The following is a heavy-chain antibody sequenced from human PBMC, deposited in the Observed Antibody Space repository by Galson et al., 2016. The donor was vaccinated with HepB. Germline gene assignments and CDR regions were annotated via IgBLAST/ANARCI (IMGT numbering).Heavy chain of an antibody. D-gene: IGHD5-18*01. CDR3: VRGGDTVIGAAFDA. J-gene: IGHJ3*01. Sequence: SLRLSCAASGFTFSTYAMSWVRQAPGKGLEWISYISSRSSTIYYADSVKGRFTISRDNAKNSLFLQMNSLRAEDTAVYYCVRGGDTVIGAAFDAWGQGTMVTVSS. V-gene: IGHV3-48*04. CDR1: GFTFSTYA. CDR2: ISSRSSTI.